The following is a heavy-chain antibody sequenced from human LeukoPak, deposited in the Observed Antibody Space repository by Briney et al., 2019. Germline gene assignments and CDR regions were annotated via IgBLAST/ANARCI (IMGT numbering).Heavy chain of an antibody. CDR3: ARGGSSSSRYYGMDV. Sequence: GASVTVSCKASGYTFSSNGISWVRQAPGQGLEWMGWISAYNGNTNYAQKLQGRVTMTTDTSTSTAYMELRSLRSDDTAVYYCARGGSSSSRYYGMDVWGQGTTVTVSS. CDR1: GYTFSSNG. CDR2: ISAYNGNT. J-gene: IGHJ6*02. V-gene: IGHV1-18*01. D-gene: IGHD6-6*01.